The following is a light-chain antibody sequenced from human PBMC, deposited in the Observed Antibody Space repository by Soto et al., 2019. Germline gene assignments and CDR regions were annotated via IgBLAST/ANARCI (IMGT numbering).Light chain of an antibody. J-gene: IGKJ5*01. CDR2: AAT. CDR1: QSISSY. Sequence: DIQMTQSPSSLSASVGVRVTITCRASQSISSYLNGYQQKPGKAPKLLIYAATSLQSGVPSRFSGSGSGTDFTLAISSLQPEDFATYYCQQSYSTPITFGQGTRLEIK. V-gene: IGKV1-39*01. CDR3: QQSYSTPIT.